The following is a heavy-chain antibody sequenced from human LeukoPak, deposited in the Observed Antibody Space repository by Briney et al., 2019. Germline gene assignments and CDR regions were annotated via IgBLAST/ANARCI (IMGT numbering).Heavy chain of an antibody. CDR3: ARRYTAVDY. CDR1: GGSISSSSYY. J-gene: IGHJ4*02. CDR2: IYYSGST. V-gene: IGHV4-39*07. Sequence: PSETLSLTCTVSGGSISSSSYYWGWIRQPPGKGLEWIGSIYYSGSTYYNPSLKSRVTISVDTSKNQFSLKLSSVTAADTAVYYYARRYTAVDYWGQGTLVTVSS. D-gene: IGHD6-25*01.